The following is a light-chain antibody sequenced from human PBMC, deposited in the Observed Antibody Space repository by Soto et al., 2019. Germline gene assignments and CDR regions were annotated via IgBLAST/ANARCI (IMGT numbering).Light chain of an antibody. J-gene: IGKJ1*01. V-gene: IGKV1-9*01. CDR3: QRLQT. CDR1: QCISSY. CDR2: AAY. Sequence: DIQLTQSPSFLSASVGDIVTITCRASQCISSYLAWYQQKPGTAPKLLIFAAYTLQSGVPSRFSGSGYGTEFTLTVSNLQREDCATYYCQRLQTFGQGTRVEIK.